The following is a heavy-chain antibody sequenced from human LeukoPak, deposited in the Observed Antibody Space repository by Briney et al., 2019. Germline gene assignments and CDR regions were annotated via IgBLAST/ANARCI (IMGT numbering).Heavy chain of an antibody. CDR1: GFTFDDKG. V-gene: IGHV3-20*01. J-gene: IGHJ4*02. D-gene: IGHD5-12*01. CDR3: ARVALYSGYATLHY. CDR2: INWNGGST. Sequence: GGSLTPSCAASGFTFDDKGMSWVRQAPGKGLEWVSGINWNGGSTGSAESVKGRFTISRDNPKNSLYLQMNSLRAEDTALYHCARVALYSGYATLHYWGQGTLLSVPS.